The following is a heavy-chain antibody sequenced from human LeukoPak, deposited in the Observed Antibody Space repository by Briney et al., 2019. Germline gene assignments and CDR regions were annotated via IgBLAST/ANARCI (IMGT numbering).Heavy chain of an antibody. CDR2: ISGSGGST. J-gene: IGHJ5*02. D-gene: IGHD6-19*01. Sequence: GGSLRLSCAVSGLTSSTYATSYAMTWVRQAPGKGLEWVSGISGSGGSTYYAESVKGRLTISRDNFKNTLYLQMNSLRDDDTAIYYCAKGATSGWLLYWFDPWGQGTLVTVSS. CDR1: GLTSSTYATSYA. CDR3: AKGATSGWLLYWFDP. V-gene: IGHV3-23*01.